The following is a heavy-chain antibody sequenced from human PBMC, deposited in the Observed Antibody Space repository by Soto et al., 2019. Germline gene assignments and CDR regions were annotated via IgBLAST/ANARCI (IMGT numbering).Heavy chain of an antibody. V-gene: IGHV2-5*02. J-gene: IGHJ4*02. D-gene: IGHD6-19*01. CDR3: PHDSSGWYGFDF. CDR1: GFSLSTSGVG. CDR2: IYWDDDK. Sequence: QITLKESGPPLVKPTQTLTLTCTFSGFSLSTSGVGVGWIRQPPGKALEWLALIYWDDDKRYSPSLKSRLTIPKDTSKHQVVLTMTNMDPVDTATYYCPHDSSGWYGFDFWGQGTLVTVSS.